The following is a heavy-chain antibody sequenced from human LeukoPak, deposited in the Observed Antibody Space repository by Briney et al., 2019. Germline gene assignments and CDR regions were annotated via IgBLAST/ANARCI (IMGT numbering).Heavy chain of an antibody. D-gene: IGHD1-26*01. CDR3: ARDRDEEVGTQRDGFDP. Sequence: GGSLPHLCAASGFTFSDYYLSGIRQAPGKELEWVSYISLSGSTIYYADSVNGRFTICRVNAKNSLYLQMNSLRAEDTAVYYCARDRDEEVGTQRDGFDPWGQGTLVTVSS. V-gene: IGHV3-11*01. J-gene: IGHJ5*02. CDR2: ISLSGSTI. CDR1: GFTFSDYY.